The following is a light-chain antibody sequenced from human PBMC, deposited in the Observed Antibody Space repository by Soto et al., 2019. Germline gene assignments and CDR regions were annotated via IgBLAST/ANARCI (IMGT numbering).Light chain of an antibody. V-gene: IGKV3-15*01. CDR3: QQYNNWPRT. CDR1: QSVSSN. Sequence: ELVMTQSPATQSVSPVERATLSCRASQSVSSNLAWYQQKPGQAPRLLIYGASTRATGIPARFSGSGSGTEFTLTISSLQSEDFAVYYCQQYNNWPRTFGQGTNVDIK. CDR2: GAS. J-gene: IGKJ1*01.